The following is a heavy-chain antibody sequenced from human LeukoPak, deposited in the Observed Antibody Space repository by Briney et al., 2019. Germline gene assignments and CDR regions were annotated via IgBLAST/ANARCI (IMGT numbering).Heavy chain of an antibody. V-gene: IGHV4-39*07. D-gene: IGHD3-3*01. J-gene: IGHJ6*03. CDR3: ARAITYYDFWSGYYSYYYMDV. CDR1: GGSISSSSYY. Sequence: SETLSLTCTDSGGSISSSSYYWGWIRQPPGKGLEWIGSIYYSGSTYYNPSLKSRVTISVDTSKNQFSLKLSSVTAADTAVYYCARAITYYDFWSGYYSYYYMDVWGKGTTVTVSS. CDR2: IYYSGST.